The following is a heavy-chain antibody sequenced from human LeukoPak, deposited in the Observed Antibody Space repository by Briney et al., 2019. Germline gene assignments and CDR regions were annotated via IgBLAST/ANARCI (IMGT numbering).Heavy chain of an antibody. J-gene: IGHJ3*02. V-gene: IGHV3-15*04. CDR3: TGSPWGGAFDI. Sequence: GGSLRLSCAASGFTFSDVWMSWVRQAPGKGLECIGRIEKISDGETTDYAAPVKGRFTISRDDSKNSMYLQMNNLETEDTGVYFCTGSPWGGAFDIWGRGTLVTVSS. CDR1: GFTFSDVW. D-gene: IGHD3-10*01. CDR2: IEKISDGETT.